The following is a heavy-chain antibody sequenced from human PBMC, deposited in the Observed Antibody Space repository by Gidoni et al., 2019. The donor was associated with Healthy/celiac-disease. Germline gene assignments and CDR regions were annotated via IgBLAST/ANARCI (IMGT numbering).Heavy chain of an antibody. CDR1: GGTFSSYA. J-gene: IGHJ3*02. Sequence: QVPLVQSGAEVKKPGSSVKVSCKASGGTFSSYAISWVRQAPGQGLEWMGRIIPILGIANYAQKFQGRVTITADKSTSTAYMELSSLRSEDTAVYYCARLEDTAMVVANDAFDIWGQGTMVTVSS. D-gene: IGHD5-18*01. V-gene: IGHV1-69*04. CDR3: ARLEDTAMVVANDAFDI. CDR2: IIPILGIA.